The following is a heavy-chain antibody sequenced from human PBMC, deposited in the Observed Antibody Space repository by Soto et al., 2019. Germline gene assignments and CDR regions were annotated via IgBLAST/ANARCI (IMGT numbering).Heavy chain of an antibody. CDR1: GYTFNTYA. D-gene: IGHD6-19*01. J-gene: IGHJ4*02. V-gene: IGHV1-3*01. Sequence: ASVKVSCKASGYTFNTYAIHWVRQAPGQRLEWMGWINVAKGNTRYLQKFQGRVTITTDTSASTAYMDLTSLRSEDTAVYYCAREAGRRSYYDYWGQGTLVTV. CDR3: AREAGRRSYYDY. CDR2: INVAKGNT.